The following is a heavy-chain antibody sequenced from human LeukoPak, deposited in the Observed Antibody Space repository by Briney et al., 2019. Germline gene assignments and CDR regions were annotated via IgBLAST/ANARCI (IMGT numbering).Heavy chain of an antibody. V-gene: IGHV3-33*01. CDR2: IWYDGSNK. CDR1: GFTFSSYG. J-gene: IGHJ3*02. D-gene: IGHD6-19*01. CDR3: ARAQWLGANPTLPYDAFDI. Sequence: PGGSLRLSCAASGFTFSSYGMHWVRQAPGKGLEWVAVIWYDGSNKYYADSVKGRFTISRDNSKNTLYLQMNSLRAEDTAVYYCARAQWLGANPTLPYDAFDIWGQGTMVTVSS.